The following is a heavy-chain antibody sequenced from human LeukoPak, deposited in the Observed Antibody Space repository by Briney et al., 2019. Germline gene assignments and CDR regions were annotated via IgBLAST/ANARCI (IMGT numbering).Heavy chain of an antibody. Sequence: ASVKVSCKASGYTFTSYGISWVRQAPGQGLEWMGWISAYNGNTNYAQKLQGRVTMTTDTSTSTAYMELRSPRSDDTAVYYCARVHIVVVTAIGFDYWGQGTLVTVSS. CDR2: ISAYNGNT. CDR1: GYTFTSYG. CDR3: ARVHIVVVTAIGFDY. D-gene: IGHD2-21*02. V-gene: IGHV1-18*01. J-gene: IGHJ4*02.